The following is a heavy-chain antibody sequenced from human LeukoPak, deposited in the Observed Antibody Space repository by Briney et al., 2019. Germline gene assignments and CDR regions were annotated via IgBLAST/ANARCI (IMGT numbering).Heavy chain of an antibody. J-gene: IGHJ3*02. Sequence: SETLSLTCTVSGGSISSHYWSWIRQPPGKGLEWIAYIYYTGTRNYNPSLKSRVTISVDTSKNQISLRLSSVTAADTAVYYCARQGIDAFDIWGQGTLVTVSS. V-gene: IGHV4-59*08. CDR3: ARQGIDAFDI. CDR2: IYYTGTR. CDR1: GGSISSHY.